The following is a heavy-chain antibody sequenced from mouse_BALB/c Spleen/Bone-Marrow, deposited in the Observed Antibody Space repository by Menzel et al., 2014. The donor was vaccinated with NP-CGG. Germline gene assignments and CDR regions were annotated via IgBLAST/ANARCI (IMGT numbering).Heavy chain of an antibody. CDR2: ISGGGSYT. D-gene: IGHD2-4*01. V-gene: IGHV5-9-2*01. CDR3: ARHDYDWFAY. J-gene: IGHJ3*01. CDR1: GFNFSSYG. Sequence: EVKLVESGGGLVKPGGSLKLSCAASGFNFSSYGMSWVRQTPEKRLEGVASISGGGSYTYFPDSVKGRITISRDNAKNNLYLQMSSLRSEDTALYYCARHDYDWFAYWGQGTLVTVSA.